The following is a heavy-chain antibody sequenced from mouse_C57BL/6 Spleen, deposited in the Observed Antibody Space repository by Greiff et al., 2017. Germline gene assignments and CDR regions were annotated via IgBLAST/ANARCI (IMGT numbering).Heavy chain of an antibody. CDR2: INPNNGGT. V-gene: IGHV1-18*01. D-gene: IGHD1-1*01. J-gene: IGHJ3*01. CDR3: SRGDYGSSFAY. Sequence: EVQLQQSGPELVKPGASVKIPCKASGYTFTDYNMDWVKQSNGKSLEWIGDINPNNGGTIYNQKFKGKATLTVDKSSSTSYMELLSLTSEDTAVYYWSRGDYGSSFAYWGQGTLVTVSA. CDR1: GYTFTDYN.